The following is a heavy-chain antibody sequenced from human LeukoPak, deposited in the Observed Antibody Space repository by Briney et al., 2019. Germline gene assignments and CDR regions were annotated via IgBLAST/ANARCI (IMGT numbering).Heavy chain of an antibody. CDR3: ARVNNWNGYFDF. CDR2: INPSGGST. V-gene: IGHV1-46*01. Sequence: ASVKVSCKASGYTFITYYIHWVRQAPGQGLEWMGVINPSGGSTTYAQKFQGRVTMTRDTSTSTVHMDLSSLRSEDTAVYYCARVNNWNGYFDFWGQGTLVTVSS. J-gene: IGHJ4*02. D-gene: IGHD1-1*01. CDR1: GYTFITYY.